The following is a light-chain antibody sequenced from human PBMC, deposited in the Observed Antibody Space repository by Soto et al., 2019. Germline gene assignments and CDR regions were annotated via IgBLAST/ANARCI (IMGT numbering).Light chain of an antibody. CDR1: SSDIGGYNY. CDR3: SSYTNSGTVV. V-gene: IGLV2-14*01. Sequence: QSALTQPASVSGSPGQSITISCTGTSSDIGGYNYVSWYQQHPGKAPKLMIYDVNIRPSGLSNRFSGSKSGNTASLTISGLQAEDESDYYCSSYTNSGTVVFGGGTTLTVL. J-gene: IGLJ2*01. CDR2: DVN.